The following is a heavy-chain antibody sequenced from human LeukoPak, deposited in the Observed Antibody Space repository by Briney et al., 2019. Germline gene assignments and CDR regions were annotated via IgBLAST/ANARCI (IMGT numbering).Heavy chain of an antibody. CDR1: GASISNFY. V-gene: IGHV4-4*07. Sequence: SETLSLTCTVSGASISNFYWSWIRQPAGKGLEWIGRIYNSGATNYNTSLKSRVTMSRDTSKNQLSLILRSVTAADTAVYYCARDDVDTPIVTIQYWGQGSLVTVSS. D-gene: IGHD4-17*01. CDR3: ARDDVDTPIVTIQY. J-gene: IGHJ4*01. CDR2: IYNSGAT.